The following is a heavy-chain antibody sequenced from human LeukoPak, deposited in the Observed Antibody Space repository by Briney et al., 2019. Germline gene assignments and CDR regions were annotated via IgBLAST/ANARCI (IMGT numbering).Heavy chain of an antibody. J-gene: IGHJ6*02. CDR2: LSGSGSGT. V-gene: IGHV3-23*01. CDR1: GFSFSTYA. CDR3: AKDRSYGLDV. Sequence: GGSLRLSCAASGFSFSTYAMSWVRQAPGKGLEWVSALSGSGSGTYYAGSVKGRFTISRDNSRNTLYLQMSSLRADDTALYFCAKDRSYGLDVWGQGTTVTVPS.